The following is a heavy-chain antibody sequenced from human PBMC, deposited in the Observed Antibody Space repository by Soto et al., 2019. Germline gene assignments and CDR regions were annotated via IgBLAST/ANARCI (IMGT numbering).Heavy chain of an antibody. D-gene: IGHD6-6*01. CDR1: GFTLSSYE. CDR3: AREEGSSSYFDC. CDR2: ISTSGGLT. Sequence: GGSLRLSCAASGFTLSSYEMNWVRLTPGKGLEWVAYISTSGGLTDYADSVEGRFTISRDNAKNSLFLQMNSRRDEDTGVYFGAREEGSSSYFDCWGQGTQVTVSS. J-gene: IGHJ4*02. V-gene: IGHV3-48*03.